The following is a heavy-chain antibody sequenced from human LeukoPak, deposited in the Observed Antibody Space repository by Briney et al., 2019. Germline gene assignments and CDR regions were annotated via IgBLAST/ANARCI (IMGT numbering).Heavy chain of an antibody. Sequence: ASVKVSCKASGYTFTSYYMRWVRQAPGQGLEWMGIINPSGGSTSYAQKFQGRVTMTRDTSTSTVYMELSSLRSEDTAVYYCARESSSWYGDYWGQGTLVTVSS. D-gene: IGHD6-13*01. CDR3: ARESSSWYGDY. CDR2: INPSGGST. CDR1: GYTFTSYY. J-gene: IGHJ4*02. V-gene: IGHV1-46*01.